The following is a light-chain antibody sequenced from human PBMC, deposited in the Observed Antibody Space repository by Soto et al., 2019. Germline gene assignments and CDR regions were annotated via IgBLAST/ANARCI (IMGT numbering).Light chain of an antibody. V-gene: IGKV3-11*01. Sequence: EIVLAQSPATLSLSPGERATLSCRASQSVSIYLAWYQQKPGQAPRLLIYDASNRATGIPARFSGSGSGTDFTLTISSLEPEDFAVYYGQQRSNWPPNITFGQGTRLEIK. CDR1: QSVSIY. CDR3: QQRSNWPPNIT. CDR2: DAS. J-gene: IGKJ5*01.